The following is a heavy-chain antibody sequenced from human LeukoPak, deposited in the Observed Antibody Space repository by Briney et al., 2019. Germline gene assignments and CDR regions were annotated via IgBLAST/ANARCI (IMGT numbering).Heavy chain of an antibody. J-gene: IGHJ4*02. V-gene: IGHV3-23*01. CDR2: ISGSGGST. D-gene: IGHD3-22*01. Sequence: GGSLRLSCAASGFTFSSYAMNWVRQAPGKGLEWVSAISGSGGSTYYADSVKGRFTISRDNSKNTLYLQMNSLRAEDTAVYYCAKDVYYDSSGYPYYFDYWGQGTLVTVSS. CDR1: GFTFSSYA. CDR3: AKDVYYDSSGYPYYFDY.